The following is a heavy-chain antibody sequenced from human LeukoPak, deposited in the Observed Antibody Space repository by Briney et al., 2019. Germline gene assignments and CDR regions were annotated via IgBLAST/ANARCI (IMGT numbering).Heavy chain of an antibody. D-gene: IGHD3-3*01. CDR2: IKQDGSEK. J-gene: IGHJ6*03. Sequence: GGSLRLSCAASGFTFSSYWMSWVRQAPGKGLEWVANIKQDGSEKYYVDSVKGRFTISRDNAENSLYLQMNSLRAEDTAVYYCAREYYDFWSGPYMDVWGKGTTVTVSS. CDR1: GFTFSSYW. CDR3: AREYYDFWSGPYMDV. V-gene: IGHV3-7*01.